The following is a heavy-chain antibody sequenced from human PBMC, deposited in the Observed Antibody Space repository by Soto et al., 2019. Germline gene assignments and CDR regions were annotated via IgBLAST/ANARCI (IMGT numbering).Heavy chain of an antibody. Sequence: QVQLVQSGAEVKKPGASVKVSCKASGYTFTSYGISWVRQAPGQGLEWMGWISAYNGNTNYAQKLQGRVTMTTDTSTRTGYMELRSLRSDDTAVYYCARGQANIKYNGSYYPHAFDIWGPGKMVTGSS. CDR2: ISAYNGNT. J-gene: IGHJ3*02. CDR1: GYTFTSYG. CDR3: ARGQANIKYNGSYYPHAFDI. V-gene: IGHV1-18*01. D-gene: IGHD1-26*01.